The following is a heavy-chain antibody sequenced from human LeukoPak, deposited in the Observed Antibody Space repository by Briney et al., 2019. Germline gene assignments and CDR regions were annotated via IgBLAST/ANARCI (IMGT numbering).Heavy chain of an antibody. CDR2: MFYSGST. D-gene: IGHD4-17*01. V-gene: IGHV4-39*02. Sequence: SETLSLTCTVSGGSISSSSYYWGWIRQPPGKGLEWIGSMFYSGSTFYNPPLRSRVTISVDTSKNQFSLRLSSVTAADTAVYYCARENDYALDYWGQGTLVTVSS. CDR1: GGSISSSSYY. J-gene: IGHJ4*02. CDR3: ARENDYALDY.